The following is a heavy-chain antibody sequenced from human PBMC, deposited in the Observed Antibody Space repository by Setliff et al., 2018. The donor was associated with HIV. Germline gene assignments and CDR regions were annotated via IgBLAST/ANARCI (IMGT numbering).Heavy chain of an antibody. CDR3: ARERPGYGNYPDY. V-gene: IGHV1-2*02. D-gene: IGHD3-22*01. J-gene: IGHJ4*02. Sequence: GASVKVSCKSSGYTFTDYFMPWVRQAPGQGLEWMGWISPKNGDTNIPQTFQGRVTMTRDTSINTAYMELSRLRLDDTAMYYCARERPGYGNYPDYWGQGSLVTVSS. CDR1: GYTFTDYF. CDR2: ISPKNGDT.